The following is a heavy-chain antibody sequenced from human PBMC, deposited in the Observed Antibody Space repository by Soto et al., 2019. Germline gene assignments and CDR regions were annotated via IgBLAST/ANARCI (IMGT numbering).Heavy chain of an antibody. J-gene: IGHJ5*02. CDR2: INPSGGST. V-gene: IGHV1-46*01. CDR1: GYTFTSYY. CDR3: ATVFSGRSFDP. D-gene: IGHD6-25*01. Sequence: ASVKVSCKASGYTFTSYYMHWVRQAPGQGLEWMGIINPSGGSTSYAQKFQGRVTMTEDTSTDTAYMELSSLRSEDTAVYYCATVFSGRSFDPWGQGTLVTVSS.